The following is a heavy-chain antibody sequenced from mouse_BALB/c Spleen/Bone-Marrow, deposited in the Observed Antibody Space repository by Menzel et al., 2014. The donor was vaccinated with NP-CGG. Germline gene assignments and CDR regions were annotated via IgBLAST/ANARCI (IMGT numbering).Heavy chain of an antibody. D-gene: IGHD1-1*02. CDR3: TRRGLYYGYAMDN. J-gene: IGHJ4*01. CDR2: IHYSGST. Sequence: EVQGVESGPDLVKPSQSLSLTCTVTGYSITSDYSWHWIRQFPGNKLEWMGYIHYSGSTNYNPSLKSRISITRDTSKNQYYLQLNSVTTEDTATYYCTRRGLYYGYAMDNWGQGTSVTSSS. CDR1: GYSITSDYS. V-gene: IGHV3-1*02.